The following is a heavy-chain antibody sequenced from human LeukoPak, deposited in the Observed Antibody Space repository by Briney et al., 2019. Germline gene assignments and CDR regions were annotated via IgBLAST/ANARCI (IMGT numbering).Heavy chain of an antibody. D-gene: IGHD2-15*01. V-gene: IGHV3-48*03. CDR3: ARDVSSSTRAFVI. CDR1: GFALSTYE. Sequence: GGSLRLSCAASGFALSTYEMTWVRQAPGKGLEWVSFISSGTSHTFYEDSVKGRFTIFRDTAKTSLYLQMNNLRGEDTAVYYCARDVSSSTRAFVIWGQGTMVAVS. CDR2: ISSGTSHT. J-gene: IGHJ3*02.